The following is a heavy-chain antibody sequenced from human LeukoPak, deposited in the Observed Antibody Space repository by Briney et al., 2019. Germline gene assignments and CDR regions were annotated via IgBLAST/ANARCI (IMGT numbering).Heavy chain of an antibody. Sequence: SETLSLTCTVSGGSISIYYWSWIRQPPGKGLEWIGYIYYSGSTNYNPSLKSRVTISVDTSKNQFSLKLSSVTAADTAVYYCARDRLGYCTNGVCYPYYFDYWGQGTLVTVSS. CDR3: ARDRLGYCTNGVCYPYYFDY. J-gene: IGHJ4*02. CDR1: GGSISIYY. D-gene: IGHD2-8*01. CDR2: IYYSGST. V-gene: IGHV4-59*01.